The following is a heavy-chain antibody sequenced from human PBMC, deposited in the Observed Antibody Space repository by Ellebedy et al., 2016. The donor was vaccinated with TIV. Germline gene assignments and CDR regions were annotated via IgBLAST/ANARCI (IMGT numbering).Heavy chain of an antibody. CDR1: GFTFRSDW. V-gene: IGHV3-7*03. D-gene: IGHD5-18*01. J-gene: IGHJ4*02. Sequence: GESLKISCAVSGFTFRSDWLSWVRQAPGKGLEWVACIKSDESERYYVDSVRGRFTSSRDNAKNSLYLQMNSLRAEDTAVYYCASLDTATVTGRAYWGQGTLVTVSS. CDR3: ASLDTATVTGRAY. CDR2: IKSDESER.